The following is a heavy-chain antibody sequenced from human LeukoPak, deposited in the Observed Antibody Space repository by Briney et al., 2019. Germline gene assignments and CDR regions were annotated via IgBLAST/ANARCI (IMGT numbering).Heavy chain of an antibody. CDR2: ISYDGSNK. V-gene: IGHV3-30*03. D-gene: IGHD2-2*01. J-gene: IGHJ4*02. Sequence: PGGSLRLSCAASGFTFSSYGMHWVRQAPGKGLEWVAYISYDGSNKNYAGSVKGRFTSSRDTSRNTVNLQMNSLRPEDTAVYYCARETAYATSRPIEYWGQGTLVTVSS. CDR3: ARETAYATSRPIEY. CDR1: GFTFSSYG.